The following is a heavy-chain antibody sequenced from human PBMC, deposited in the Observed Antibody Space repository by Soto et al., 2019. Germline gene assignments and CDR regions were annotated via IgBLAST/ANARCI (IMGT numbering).Heavy chain of an antibody. CDR1: GGSISSGDYY. CDR2: IYYSGST. D-gene: IGHD3-3*01. J-gene: IGHJ5*02. CDR3: ARAIRFLEWLLYGGWFDP. Sequence: PSETLSLTCTVSGGSISSGDYYWSWIRQPPGKGLEWIGYIYYSGSTYYNPSLKSRVTISVDTSKNQFSLKLSSVTAADTAVYYCARAIRFLEWLLYGGWFDPWGQGTLVTVSS. V-gene: IGHV4-30-4*01.